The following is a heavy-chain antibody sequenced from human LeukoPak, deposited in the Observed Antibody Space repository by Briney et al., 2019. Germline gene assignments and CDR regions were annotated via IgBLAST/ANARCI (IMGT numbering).Heavy chain of an antibody. J-gene: IGHJ4*02. CDR1: RYRLTNFD. CDR3: AWGPRESSSSDY. D-gene: IGHD6-13*01. CDR2: LNPDNGNT. V-gene: IGHV1-8*01. Sequence: ASVTVSCKPSRYRLTNFDINWVGQAPGQGLAGMGWLNPDNGNTGCPQKFQGRVSMRGDTSISTAFLVLSSLRSDDTAVYFCAWGPRESSSSDYWGQGTLVTVSS.